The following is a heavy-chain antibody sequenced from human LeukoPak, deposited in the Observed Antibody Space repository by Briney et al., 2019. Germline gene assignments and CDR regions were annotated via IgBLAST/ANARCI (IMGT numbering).Heavy chain of an antibody. D-gene: IGHD4-17*01. J-gene: IGHJ4*02. Sequence: SVNVSCKASGGTFSSYTISWVRQAPGQGLEWMGRIIPILGIANYAQKFQGRVTITADKSTSTAYMELSSLRSEDAAVYYCAREVAEDYGDYENYFDYWGQGTLVTVSS. CDR2: IIPILGIA. CDR3: AREVAEDYGDYENYFDY. CDR1: GGTFSSYT. V-gene: IGHV1-69*04.